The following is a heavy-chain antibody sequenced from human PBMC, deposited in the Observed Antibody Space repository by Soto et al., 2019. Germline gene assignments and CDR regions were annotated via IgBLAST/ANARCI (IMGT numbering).Heavy chain of an antibody. CDR1: GFTFSSYA. V-gene: IGHV3-23*01. CDR2: ISGSGGST. J-gene: IGHJ5*02. Sequence: GGSLRLSCAASGFTFSSYAMSWVRQAPGKGLEWVSAISGSGGSTYYADSVKGRFTISRDNSKNTLYLQMNSLRAEDTAVYYCAKYCSSTSCDKGGNWFDPWGQGTLVTVSS. CDR3: AKYCSSTSCDKGGNWFDP. D-gene: IGHD2-2*02.